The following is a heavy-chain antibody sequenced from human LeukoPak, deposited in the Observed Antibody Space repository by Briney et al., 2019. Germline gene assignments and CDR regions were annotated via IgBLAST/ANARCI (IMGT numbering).Heavy chain of an antibody. CDR2: TSSSSSYI. V-gene: IGHV3-21*01. CDR3: ARDSALQWLVPKSKFDY. D-gene: IGHD6-19*01. Sequence: GGSLRLSCAASGFTFSSYSMNWVRQAPGKGLEWVSSTSSSSSYIYYADSVKGRFTISRDNAKNSLYLQINSLRAEDTAVYYCARDSALQWLVPKSKFDYWGQGTLVTVSS. J-gene: IGHJ4*02. CDR1: GFTFSSYS.